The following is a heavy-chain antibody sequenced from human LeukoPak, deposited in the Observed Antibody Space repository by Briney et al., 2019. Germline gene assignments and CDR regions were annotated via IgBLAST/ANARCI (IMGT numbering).Heavy chain of an antibody. V-gene: IGHV4-39*01. D-gene: IGHD5-12*01. Sequence: SETLSLTCTVSGGSTSSSSYYWRWIRQPPGKGLEWIGSIYYSGSTYYNPSLKSRVTISVDTSKNQFSLKLSSVTAADTAVYYCARNGPLGYGDYWGQGTLVTVSS. CDR2: IYYSGST. CDR1: GGSTSSSSYY. CDR3: ARNGPLGYGDY. J-gene: IGHJ4*02.